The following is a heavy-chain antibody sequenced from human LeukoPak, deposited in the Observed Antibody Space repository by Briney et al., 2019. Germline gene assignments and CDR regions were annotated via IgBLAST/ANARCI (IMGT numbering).Heavy chain of an antibody. Sequence: SETLSLTCTVSGGSMSSYYWSWIRQPPGKGLEWIGYIYYSGSTNYNPSLKSRVTISVDRSKNQFSLKLSSVTAADTSVYYCAPYSSSSYLDLWGQGTMVTVSS. CDR3: APYSSSSYLDL. J-gene: IGHJ3*01. V-gene: IGHV4-59*12. CDR2: IYYSGST. CDR1: GGSMSSYY. D-gene: IGHD6-6*01.